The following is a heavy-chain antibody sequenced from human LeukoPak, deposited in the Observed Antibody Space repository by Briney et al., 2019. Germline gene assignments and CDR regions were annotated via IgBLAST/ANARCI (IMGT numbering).Heavy chain of an antibody. V-gene: IGHV3-23*01. CDR2: ISGSGGST. J-gene: IGHJ4*02. CDR3: VTRHLAYCGGDCYGDYFDY. Sequence: GGSLRLSCAASGFTFSSYAMSWVRQAPGKGLEWVSAISGSGGSTYYADSVKGRFTISRDNSKNTLYLQMNSLRAEDTAVYYCVTRHLAYCGGDCYGDYFDYWGQGTLVTVSS. CDR1: GFTFSSYA. D-gene: IGHD2-21*02.